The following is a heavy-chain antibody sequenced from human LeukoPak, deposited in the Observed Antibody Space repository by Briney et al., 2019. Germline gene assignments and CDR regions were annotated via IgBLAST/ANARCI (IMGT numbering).Heavy chain of an antibody. J-gene: IGHJ4*02. D-gene: IGHD1-26*01. V-gene: IGHV1-8*01. Sequence: ASVKVSCKASGYTFTSYDINWVRQATGQGLEWMGWMNPNSGNTGYAQKFQGRVNMTRNTSISTAYMELSSLRSEDTAVYYCARVRVGSEEEHFDYWGQGTLVTVSS. CDR3: ARVRVGSEEEHFDY. CDR1: GYTFTSYD. CDR2: MNPNSGNT.